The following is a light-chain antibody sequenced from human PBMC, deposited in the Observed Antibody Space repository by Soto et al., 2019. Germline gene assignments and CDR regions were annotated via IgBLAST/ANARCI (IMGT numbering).Light chain of an antibody. Sequence: QSALTQPASVSGSPGQSITISCTGTSSDVGGYNYVSWYQQHPGKAPKLMIYDVSNRPSGVSNRFPGSKSGNTASLTISGLQAEDEADYYCSSYTSSSTVYVFGTGTKVTVL. CDR3: SSYTSSSTVYV. V-gene: IGLV2-14*01. CDR2: DVS. J-gene: IGLJ1*01. CDR1: SSDVGGYNY.